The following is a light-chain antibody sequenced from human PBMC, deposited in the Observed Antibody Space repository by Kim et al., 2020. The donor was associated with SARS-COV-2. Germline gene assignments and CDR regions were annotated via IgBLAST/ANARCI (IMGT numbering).Light chain of an antibody. CDR3: AAWDDGLSGYV. CDR2: DNY. V-gene: IGLV1-44*01. Sequence: GQRVTISCSGSNSNIGSNIVNWYQHFPGMAPKLLIHDNYQRPSGVPDRFSASKSGTSASLAIGGLQSEDEADYYCAAWDDGLSGYVFGAGTKVTVL. CDR1: NSNIGSNI. J-gene: IGLJ1*01.